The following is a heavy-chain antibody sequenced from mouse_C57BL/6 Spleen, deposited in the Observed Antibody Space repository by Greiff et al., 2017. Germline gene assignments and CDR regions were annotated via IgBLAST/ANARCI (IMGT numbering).Heavy chain of an antibody. D-gene: IGHD2-4*01. CDR3: ARDDYDYERFAY. V-gene: IGHV1-64*01. J-gene: IGHJ3*01. Sequence: QVQLQQPGAELVKPGASVKLSCKASGYTFTSYWMHWVKQRPGQGLEWIGMIHPNSGSTNYNEKFKSKATLTVDKSSSTAYMQLSSLTSEDSAVYYCARDDYDYERFAYWGQGTLDTVSA. CDR2: IHPNSGST. CDR1: GYTFTSYW.